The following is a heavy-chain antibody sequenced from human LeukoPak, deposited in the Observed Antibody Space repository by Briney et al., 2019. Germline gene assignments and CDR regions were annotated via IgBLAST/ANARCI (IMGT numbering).Heavy chain of an antibody. J-gene: IGHJ4*02. CDR1: GFTFSSYW. V-gene: IGHV3-74*01. CDR2: INSDGSST. D-gene: IGHD2-2*02. Sequence: PGGSLRLSCAASGFTFSSYWMHWVRQAPGKGLVGVSRINSDGSSTSYADSVKGRFTISRDNAKNTLYLQMNSLRAEDTAVYYCARGSHCSSTSCYIYSSSSCDYWGQGTLVTVSS. CDR3: ARGSHCSSTSCYIYSSSSCDY.